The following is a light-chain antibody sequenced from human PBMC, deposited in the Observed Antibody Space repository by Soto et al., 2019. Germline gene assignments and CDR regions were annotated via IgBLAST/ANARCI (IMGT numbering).Light chain of an antibody. J-gene: IGKJ1*01. Sequence: EIVLTQSPATLSLSTGERATLSCRASQSIGLAIAWYQHKPGQAPRLLIFDASQRATGIPARFRGSGSGTDFTLSISSLEPEDFAVYYCQQRTDWPPWTFGQGAKVDIK. CDR3: QQRTDWPPWT. V-gene: IGKV3-11*01. CDR2: DAS. CDR1: QSIGLA.